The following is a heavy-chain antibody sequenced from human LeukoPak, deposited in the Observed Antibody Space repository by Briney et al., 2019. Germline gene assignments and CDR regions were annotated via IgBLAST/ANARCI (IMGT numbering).Heavy chain of an antibody. J-gene: IGHJ4*02. V-gene: IGHV1-69*13. CDR2: IIPIFGTA. D-gene: IGHD3-22*01. CDR1: GGTFISYA. Sequence: GASVKVSCKASGGTFISYAISWVRQAPGQGLEWMGGIIPIFGTANYAQKFQGRVTITADESTSTAYMELSSLRSEDTAVYYCARDSSGYQRPFDYWGQGTLVTVSS. CDR3: ARDSSGYQRPFDY.